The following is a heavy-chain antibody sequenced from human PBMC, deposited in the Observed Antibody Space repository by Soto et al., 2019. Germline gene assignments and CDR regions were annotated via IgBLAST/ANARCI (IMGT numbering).Heavy chain of an antibody. CDR3: TTLTAGDTAICY. CDR2: IKSKTDGGTT. CDR1: GFTFSNAW. D-gene: IGHD5-18*01. Sequence: EVQLLESGGGLVQPGGSLRLSCAASGFTFSNAWMSWVRQAPGKGLEWVGRIKSKTDGGTTDYAAPVKGRFTISRDDSKNTLYLQMNSLKTEDTAVYYCTTLTAGDTAICYWGQGTLVTVSS. V-gene: IGHV3-15*01. J-gene: IGHJ4*02.